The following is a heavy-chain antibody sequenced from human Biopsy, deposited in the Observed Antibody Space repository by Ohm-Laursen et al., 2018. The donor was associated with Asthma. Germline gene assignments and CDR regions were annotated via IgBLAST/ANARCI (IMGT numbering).Heavy chain of an antibody. V-gene: IGHV1-3*04. D-gene: IGHD3-9*01. J-gene: IGHJ3*02. CDR1: GYTFISYA. CDR3: ARTYYDFLTGQVNDAFDI. CDR2: INTVNGNT. Sequence: ASVKVSCKASGYTFISYAIHWVRQAPGQRLEWMGWINTVNGNTKYSQKFQGRVTITRDTSASTAYMELSSLRSEDTAVYYCARTYYDFLTGQVNDAFDIWGQGTMVTVSS.